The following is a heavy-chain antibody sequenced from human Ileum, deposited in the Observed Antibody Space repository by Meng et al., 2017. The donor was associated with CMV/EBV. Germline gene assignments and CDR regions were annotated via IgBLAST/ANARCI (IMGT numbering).Heavy chain of an antibody. Sequence: AGSLCLSCAASGFTFTSYTMIWVRQAPGKGLEWVSSISSSGTYIYYGDSVKGRFTISRDNGKNSLFLQMNSLRVEDTGVYSCARDIVIVPAVTQGWAEHNDAFDVWGQGTMVTVSS. CDR1: GFTFTSYT. CDR3: ARDIVIVPAVTQGWAEHNDAFDV. D-gene: IGHD2-2*01. CDR2: ISSSGTYI. V-gene: IGHV3-21*01. J-gene: IGHJ3*01.